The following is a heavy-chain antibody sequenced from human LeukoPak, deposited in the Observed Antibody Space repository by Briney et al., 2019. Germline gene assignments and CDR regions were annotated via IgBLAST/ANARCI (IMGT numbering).Heavy chain of an antibody. Sequence: QPGGSLRLSCAASGFTFSSYDMHWVRQATGKGLEWVSAIGTAGDTYYPGSVKGRFTISRENAKNSLYLQMNSLRAGDTAVYYCARAFYGDYVPYYYGMDVWGQGTTVTVSS. J-gene: IGHJ6*02. V-gene: IGHV3-13*01. CDR3: ARAFYGDYVPYYYGMDV. CDR1: GFTFSSYD. CDR2: IGTAGDT. D-gene: IGHD4-17*01.